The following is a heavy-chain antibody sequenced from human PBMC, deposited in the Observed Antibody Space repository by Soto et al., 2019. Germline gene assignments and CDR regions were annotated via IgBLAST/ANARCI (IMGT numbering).Heavy chain of an antibody. J-gene: IGHJ3*02. V-gene: IGHV1-69*02. CDR3: ASHSRITMIRGATDALDI. Sequence: SVKVSCKASGRTFNSYTINWVRQAPGQGLEWMGRISPILGIANYAQKFQGRVTVTADTSTSTAYMALSSLRSEDTAVYYCASHSRITMIRGATDALDIWGQGTMVTVSS. CDR2: ISPILGIA. CDR1: GRTFNSYT. D-gene: IGHD3-10*01.